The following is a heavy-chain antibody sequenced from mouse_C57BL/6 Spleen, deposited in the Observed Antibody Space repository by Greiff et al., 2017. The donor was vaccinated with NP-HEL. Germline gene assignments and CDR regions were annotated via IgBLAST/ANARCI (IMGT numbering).Heavy chain of an antibody. CDR3: ARSHYDYAMDY. CDR1: GYTFTDYN. J-gene: IGHJ4*01. D-gene: IGHD1-2*01. CDR2: INPNNGGT. Sequence: EVQLQQSGPELVKPGASVKIPCKASGYTFTDYNMDWVKQSHGKSLEWIGDINPNNGGTNYNQKFKGKATLNVDKSSSTAYMELRSLTSEYTAVYYCARSHYDYAMDYWGQGTSVTVSS. V-gene: IGHV1-18*01.